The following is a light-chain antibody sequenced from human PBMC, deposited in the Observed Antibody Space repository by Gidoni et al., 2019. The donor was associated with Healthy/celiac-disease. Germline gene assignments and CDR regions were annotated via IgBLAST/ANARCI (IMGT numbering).Light chain of an antibody. Sequence: IQMTQSPSSLSASVGDRVTITSQASQDISNYLNWYQQKPGKAPKLLNYDASNLETGGPSRCSGSGSGTDCTFTSRRLQPEEIATYYWQQNGNLPPGITCGQETRLEIK. CDR3: QQNGNLPPGIT. CDR2: DAS. J-gene: IGKJ5*01. CDR1: QDISNY. V-gene: IGKV1-33*01.